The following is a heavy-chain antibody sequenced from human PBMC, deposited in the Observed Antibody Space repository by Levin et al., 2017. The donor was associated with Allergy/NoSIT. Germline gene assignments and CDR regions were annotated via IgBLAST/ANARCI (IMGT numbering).Heavy chain of an antibody. CDR2: IIPILGIA. D-gene: IGHD2-8*01. CDR3: ARFNDRDCTNGVCYEEHPVENDY. V-gene: IGHV1-69*02. Sequence: ASVKVSCKASGGTFSSYTISWVRQAPGQGLEWMGRIIPILGIANYAQKFQGRVTITADKSTSTAYMELSSLRSEDTAVYYCARFNDRDCTNGVCYEEHPVENDYWGQGTLVTVSS. J-gene: IGHJ4*02. CDR1: GGTFSSYT.